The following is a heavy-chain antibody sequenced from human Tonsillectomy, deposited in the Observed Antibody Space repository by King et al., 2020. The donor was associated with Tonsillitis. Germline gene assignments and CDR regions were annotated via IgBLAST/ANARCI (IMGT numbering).Heavy chain of an antibody. CDR2: IRSDGSTT. V-gene: IGHV3-74*01. CDR1: GISFSSYW. Sequence: DVQLVESGGGLVQPGGSLRLSCAASGISFSSYWMHWVRQAPGKGLEWDSRIRSDGSTTNYADSVKGRFTISRDNAKNTLYLQMNSLTAADTAVYYCAREYYGFWSGYYLDYWGQGTLVTVSS. J-gene: IGHJ4*02. D-gene: IGHD3-3*01. CDR3: AREYYGFWSGYYLDY.